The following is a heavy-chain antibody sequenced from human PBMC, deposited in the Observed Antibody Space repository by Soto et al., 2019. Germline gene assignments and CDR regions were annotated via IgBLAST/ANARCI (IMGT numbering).Heavy chain of an antibody. J-gene: IGHJ4*02. D-gene: IGHD3-22*01. Sequence: EVQLVESGGGLVQPGGSLRLSCAASGFTFSSYWMSCVRQAPGKGLEWVANIKQDGTEKYYVDSVKGRFTISRDNAKNSLYLQMNSLRAEDTAVYYCARLGPGYYDSSGSYYFDYWGQGTLVTVSS. CDR2: IKQDGTEK. CDR3: ARLGPGYYDSSGSYYFDY. CDR1: GFTFSSYW. V-gene: IGHV3-7*01.